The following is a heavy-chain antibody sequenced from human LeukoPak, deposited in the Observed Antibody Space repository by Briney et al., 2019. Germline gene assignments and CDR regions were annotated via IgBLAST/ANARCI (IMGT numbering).Heavy chain of an antibody. V-gene: IGHV3-48*04. D-gene: IGHD2-21*02. CDR2: IRSGRTTI. CDR1: GFTFSSYS. CDR3: ARIGGYYAFDI. J-gene: IGHJ3*02. Sequence: PGGSLRLSCAASGFTFSSYSMNWIRQAPGKGLEWVSYIRSGRTTIYYADSVKGRFTISRDNAKNSLYLQMNSLRAEDTAVYYRARIGGYYAFDIWGQGTMVTVSS.